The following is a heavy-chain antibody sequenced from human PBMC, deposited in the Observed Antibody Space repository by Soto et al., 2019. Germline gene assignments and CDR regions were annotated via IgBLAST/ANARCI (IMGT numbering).Heavy chain of an antibody. J-gene: IGHJ4*02. V-gene: IGHV3-30-3*01. CDR1: GFTFSSYA. CDR3: ARDQEVVAATGVDY. Sequence: GGSLRLSCAASGFTFSSYAMHWVRQAPGKGLEWVAVISYDGSNKYYADSVKGRFTISRDNSKNTLYLQMNSLRAEDTAVYYCARDQEVVAATGVDYWGQGTLVTVSS. CDR2: ISYDGSNK. D-gene: IGHD2-15*01.